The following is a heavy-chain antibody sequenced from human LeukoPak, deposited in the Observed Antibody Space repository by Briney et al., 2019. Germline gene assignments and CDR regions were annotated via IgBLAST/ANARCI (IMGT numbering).Heavy chain of an antibody. CDR2: ITPSGGST. D-gene: IGHD3-9*01. CDR1: GYTFTNYY. V-gene: IGHV1-46*01. Sequence: GASVKVSCKASGYTFTNYYMHWVRQAPGQGLEWLGLITPSGGSTWYAQKFQGRVTMTRDMSTSTDYMELSSLRSEDTAVYYCATGRYVLRYFDWDYWGQGTLVTVSS. CDR3: ATGRYVLRYFDWDY. J-gene: IGHJ4*02.